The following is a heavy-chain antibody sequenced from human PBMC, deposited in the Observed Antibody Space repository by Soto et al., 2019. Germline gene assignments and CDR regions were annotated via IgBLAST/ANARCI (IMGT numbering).Heavy chain of an antibody. D-gene: IGHD3-22*01. CDR1: GFTFSSSA. CDR3: AKDKGEYYYDSSGFDY. Sequence: PGGSLRLSCAASGFTFSSSAISWVRQAPGKGLEWVSAVSANGQGIYYADSVRGRFTISRDNSKNTVFLHMDSLSAEDTAVYYCAKDKGEYYYDSSGFDYWGQGTLVTVSS. J-gene: IGHJ4*02. V-gene: IGHV3-23*01. CDR2: VSANGQGI.